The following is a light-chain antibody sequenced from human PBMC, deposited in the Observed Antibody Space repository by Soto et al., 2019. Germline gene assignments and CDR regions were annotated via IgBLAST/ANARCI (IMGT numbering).Light chain of an antibody. CDR2: KAS. CDR1: QQISSW. J-gene: IGKJ4*02. CDR3: GRSNAYSPALT. V-gene: IGKV1-5*03. Sequence: DIQMTQSPCTLSASVGDRVTITRRDSQQISSWWGWCLQKHRKAPNLLIYKASRLGSVVASRFSGSGSGKEFTRTLSSLDPDDFATECCGRSNAYSPALTFGGGTKVDIK.